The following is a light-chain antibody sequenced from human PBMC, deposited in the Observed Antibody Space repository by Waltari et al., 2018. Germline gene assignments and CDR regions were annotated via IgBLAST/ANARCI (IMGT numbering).Light chain of an antibody. CDR1: QSVNNNY. J-gene: IGKJ4*01. Sequence: EIVLTQSPGTLSLSPGERATLSCRASQSVNNNYLAWYQQKPGQAPRLLIYGASTRATGIPDRFRGSGSGTNFTLTISRLEPEGFAAYYCQQYATSPEAFGGGTKVDIK. V-gene: IGKV3-20*01. CDR3: QQYATSPEA. CDR2: GAS.